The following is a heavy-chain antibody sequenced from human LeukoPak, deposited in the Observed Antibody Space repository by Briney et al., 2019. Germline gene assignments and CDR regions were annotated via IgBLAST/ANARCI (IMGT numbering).Heavy chain of an antibody. V-gene: IGHV4-34*01. Sequence: SETLSLTCAVYGGSFSGYYWSWLRQPPGKGLEWIGEINHSGSTNYNPSLTSRVTISLDTSKNQFSLKLRSVSAAATAPFSSGGGRGYNSFDYWREGTLVTVSS. J-gene: IGHJ4*02. D-gene: IGHD5-24*01. CDR3: GGGRGYNSFDY. CDR2: INHSGST. CDR1: GGSFSGYY.